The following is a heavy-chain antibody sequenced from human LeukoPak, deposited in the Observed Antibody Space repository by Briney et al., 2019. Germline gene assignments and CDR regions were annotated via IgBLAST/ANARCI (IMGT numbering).Heavy chain of an antibody. CDR2: IYPGDSDT. Sequence: GESLKISCKGSGYSFTSYWIGWVRQMPGKGLEWMGIIYPGDSDTRYSPSFQGQVTISADKSISTAYLQWSSLKASDTAMYYCARPEYYYDSSGYLQFDYWGQGTLVTASS. CDR3: ARPEYYYDSSGYLQFDY. J-gene: IGHJ4*02. D-gene: IGHD3-22*01. CDR1: GYSFTSYW. V-gene: IGHV5-51*03.